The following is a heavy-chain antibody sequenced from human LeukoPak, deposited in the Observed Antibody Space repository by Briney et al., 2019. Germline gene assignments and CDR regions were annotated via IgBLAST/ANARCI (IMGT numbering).Heavy chain of an antibody. CDR3: AKDGSWGDYYFYFYMDV. J-gene: IGHJ6*03. CDR2: ISGSGYYT. CDR1: GSGFTFGNFG. Sequence: GGPLRLSCEASGSGFTFGNFGMSWVRQAPGRGLEWISGISGSGYYTYYADSVKGRFTLSRDNSKNTLYIEMTSLRAEDTPVYYCAKDGSWGDYYFYFYMDVWGNGTTVTVSS. V-gene: IGHV3-23*01. D-gene: IGHD3-16*01.